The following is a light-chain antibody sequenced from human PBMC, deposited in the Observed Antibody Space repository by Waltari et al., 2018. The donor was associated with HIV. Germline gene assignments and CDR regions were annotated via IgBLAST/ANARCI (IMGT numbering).Light chain of an antibody. CDR2: DVN. Sequence: SALPPPASVPGSLGQSTPIPCTRPSSAIRRYNLVSRSQQYPGKAPKVIIYDVNKWPSGVSHRFSGFKAANTASLTISGLQAEDEADYYCCSYAGSPTFVIFGGGTKVTVL. CDR1: SSAIRRYNL. J-gene: IGLJ2*01. CDR3: CSYAGSPTFVI. V-gene: IGLV2-23*02.